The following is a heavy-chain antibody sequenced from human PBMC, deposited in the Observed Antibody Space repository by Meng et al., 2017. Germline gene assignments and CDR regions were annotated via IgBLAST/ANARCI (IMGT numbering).Heavy chain of an antibody. V-gene: IGHV4-31*01. CDR2: IYYSGST. CDR1: GGSISSGGYY. Sequence: SETLSLTCTVSGGSISSGGYYWSWIRQHPGKGLEWIGYIYYSGSTYYNPSLKSLVTISVDTSKNQFSLKLSSVTAADTAVYYCARALTTHYDYVWGSYRRYYFNYWAQGPL. CDR3: ARALTTHYDYVWGSYRRYYFNY. D-gene: IGHD3-16*02. J-gene: IGHJ4*02.